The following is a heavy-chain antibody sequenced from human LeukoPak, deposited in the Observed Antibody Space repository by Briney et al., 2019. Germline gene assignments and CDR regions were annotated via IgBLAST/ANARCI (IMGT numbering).Heavy chain of an antibody. Sequence: GASLRLSCAASGFTFSSYAMSWVRQAPGKGLEWVSAISGRGGSTYYADSVKGRFTISRDNSKNTLYLQMNSLRAEDTAVYYCAKDGNYYDSSGYYVYWGQGTLVTVSS. J-gene: IGHJ4*02. V-gene: IGHV3-23*01. D-gene: IGHD3-22*01. CDR3: AKDGNYYDSSGYYVY. CDR2: ISGRGGST. CDR1: GFTFSSYA.